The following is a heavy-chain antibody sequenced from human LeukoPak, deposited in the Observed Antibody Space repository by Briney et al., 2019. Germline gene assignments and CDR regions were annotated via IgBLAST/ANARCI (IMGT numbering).Heavy chain of an antibody. CDR2: IYPGDSDT. D-gene: IGHD2-21*02. CDR1: GYSFIRFW. Sequence: GESLKISCXGSGYSFIRFWIGWVREKPGKGLEWMGIIYPGDSDTRYSPSFQGQVNISADKSISTANLQWTSLKASDTAMYYCAIAYCGGDCYSINAFDIWGQGTMVTVSS. V-gene: IGHV5-51*01. CDR3: AIAYCGGDCYSINAFDI. J-gene: IGHJ3*02.